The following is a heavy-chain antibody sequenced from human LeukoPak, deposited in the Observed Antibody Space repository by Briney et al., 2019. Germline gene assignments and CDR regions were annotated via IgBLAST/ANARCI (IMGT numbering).Heavy chain of an antibody. D-gene: IGHD3-10*01. J-gene: IGHJ4*02. CDR1: GFGFSSYW. CDR3: LFGSGSYYTAFEY. Sequence: GGSLRLSCAASGFGFSSYWMHWVRQVPGRGPLWVSHISTDGSTTNYADSVKGRFTTSRDNANNTLYLQMNSLRAEDTAVYYCLFGSGSYYTAFEYWGQGALVTVSS. V-gene: IGHV3-74*01. CDR2: ISTDGSTT.